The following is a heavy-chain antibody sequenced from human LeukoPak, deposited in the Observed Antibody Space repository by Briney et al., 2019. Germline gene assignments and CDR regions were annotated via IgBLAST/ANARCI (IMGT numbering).Heavy chain of an antibody. Sequence: PSETLSLTCTVSGYSISSGYYWGWIRQPPGKGLEWIGSIYHSGSTYYNPSLKSRVTISVDTSKNQFSLKLSSVTAADTAVYYCASDGSSWFYWGQGTLVTVSS. D-gene: IGHD6-13*01. V-gene: IGHV4-38-2*02. CDR2: IYHSGST. J-gene: IGHJ4*02. CDR3: ASDGSSWFY. CDR1: GYSISSGYY.